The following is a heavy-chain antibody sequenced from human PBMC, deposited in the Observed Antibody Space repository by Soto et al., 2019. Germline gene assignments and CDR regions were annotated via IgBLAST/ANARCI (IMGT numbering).Heavy chain of an antibody. CDR2: INHSGST. D-gene: IGHD2-2*01. CDR1: GGSFSGYY. J-gene: IGHJ5*01. V-gene: IGHV4-34*01. Sequence: SETLSLTCAVYGGSFSGYYWSWIRQPPGKELEWIGEINHSGSTNYNPSLKSRVTISVDTSKNQFSLKLSSVTAADTAVYYCARVPVVPAARSLFDSWGKGTLVTVSS. CDR3: ARVPVVPAARSLFDS.